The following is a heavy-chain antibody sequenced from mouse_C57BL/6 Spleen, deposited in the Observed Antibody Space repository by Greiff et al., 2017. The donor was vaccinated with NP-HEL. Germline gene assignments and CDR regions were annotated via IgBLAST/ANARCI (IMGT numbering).Heavy chain of an antibody. Sequence: EVKLVESGGGLVQPGGSMKLSCAASGFTFSDAWMDWVRQSPEKGLEWVAEIRNKANNHATYYAESVKGRFTISRDDSKSSVYLQMNSLRAEDTGIYYCTRQRDYDRGYFDYWGQGTTLTVSS. D-gene: IGHD2-4*01. V-gene: IGHV6-6*01. CDR2: IRNKANNHAT. J-gene: IGHJ2*01. CDR1: GFTFSDAW. CDR3: TRQRDYDRGYFDY.